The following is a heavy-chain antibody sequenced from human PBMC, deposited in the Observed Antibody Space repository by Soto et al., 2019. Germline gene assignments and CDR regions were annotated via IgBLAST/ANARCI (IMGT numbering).Heavy chain of an antibody. J-gene: IGHJ4*02. CDR1: GFTFSSYA. CDR2: ISGSGGST. V-gene: IGHV3-23*01. Sequence: PGGSLRLSCAASGFTFSSYAMSWVRQAPGKGLEWVSSISGSGGSTYYADSVKGRFTISRDNSKNTLYLQMNSLRAEDTAVYYCVNVMSSGYYGWAPSGYWGQGTLVTVSS. D-gene: IGHD3-22*01. CDR3: VNVMSSGYYGWAPSGY.